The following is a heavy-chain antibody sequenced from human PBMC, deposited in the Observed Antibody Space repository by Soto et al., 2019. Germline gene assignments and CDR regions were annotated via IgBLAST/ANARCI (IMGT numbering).Heavy chain of an antibody. V-gene: IGHV1-18*01. J-gene: IGHJ3*02. D-gene: IGHD5-12*01. CDR1: GYTFTSYG. CDR3: ARTKSCYDLGDAFDI. CDR2: ISAYNGNT. Sequence: ASVKVSCKASGYTFTSYGISWVRQAPGQGLEWMGWISAYNGNTNYAQKLQGRVTMTTDTSTSTAYMELRSLRSDDTAVYYCARTKSCYDLGDAFDIWGQGTMVTVSS.